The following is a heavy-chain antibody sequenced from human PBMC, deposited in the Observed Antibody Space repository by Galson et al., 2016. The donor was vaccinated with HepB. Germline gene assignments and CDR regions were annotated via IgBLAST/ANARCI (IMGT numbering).Heavy chain of an antibody. CDR1: GFTFSNYA. CDR2: IYSGGST. J-gene: IGHJ6*02. Sequence: SLRLSCAASGFTFSNYAMTWVRQAPGKGLEWVSVIYSGGSTYYADSVKGRFTISRDNSKNTLYLQMNNLTPDDTAIYYCARGGGTSSYYYWGMDVWGQGTTVTVSS. D-gene: IGHD1-14*01. V-gene: IGHV3-66*02. CDR3: ARGGGTSSYYYWGMDV.